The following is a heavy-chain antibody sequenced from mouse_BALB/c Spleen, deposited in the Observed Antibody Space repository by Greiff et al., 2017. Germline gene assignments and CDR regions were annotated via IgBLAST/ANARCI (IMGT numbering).Heavy chain of an antibody. CDR3: ARPYYGSDY. CDR1: GYTFTDYE. CDR2: IDPETGGT. V-gene: IGHV1-15*01. Sequence: QVQLQQSGAELVRPGASVTLSCKASGYTFTDYEMHWVKQTPVHGLEWIGAIDPETGGTAYNQKFKGKATLTADKSSSTAYMELRSLTSEDSAVYYCARPYYGSDYWGQGTTLTVSS. D-gene: IGHD1-1*01. J-gene: IGHJ2*01.